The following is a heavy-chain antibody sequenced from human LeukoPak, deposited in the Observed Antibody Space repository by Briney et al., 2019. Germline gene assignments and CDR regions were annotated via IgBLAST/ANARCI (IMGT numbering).Heavy chain of an antibody. J-gene: IGHJ4*02. Sequence: GGSLRLSCAASGFAFSRNAIHWVRQGPGKGLEWVSYIAHHGSNKYYADSVKGRFTISRDNSKRTLYLQMNSLRADDTAVYYCAKDGSWSCTDWGQGTLVTVSS. D-gene: IGHD2-8*02. CDR3: AKDGSWSCTD. V-gene: IGHV3-30*02. CDR1: GFAFSRNA. CDR2: IAHHGSNK.